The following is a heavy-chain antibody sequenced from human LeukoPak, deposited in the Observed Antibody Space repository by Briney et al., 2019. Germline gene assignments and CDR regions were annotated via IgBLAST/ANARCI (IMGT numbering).Heavy chain of an antibody. V-gene: IGHV1-46*01. Sequence: GASVKVSCKASGYTFTSYYMHWVRQAPGQGLEWMGIINPSGGSTSCAQKFQGRVTMTRDTSTSTAYMELRSLRSDDTAVYYCARDLALNEYYYGSGSYPVDYWGQGTLVTVSS. CDR3: ARDLALNEYYYGSGSYPVDY. J-gene: IGHJ4*02. CDR2: INPSGGST. CDR1: GYTFTSYY. D-gene: IGHD3-10*01.